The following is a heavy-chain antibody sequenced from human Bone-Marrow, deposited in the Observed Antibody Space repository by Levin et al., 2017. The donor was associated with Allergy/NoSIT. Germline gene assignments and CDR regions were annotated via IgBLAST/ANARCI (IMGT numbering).Heavy chain of an antibody. CDR1: GYTFNGYY. J-gene: IGHJ1*01. CDR2: INPNSGGT. CDR3: ARTYFPGFSSGWLQYFHH. D-gene: IGHD6-19*01. Sequence: ASVKVSCKASGYTFNGYYMNWVRQAPGQGLEWMGQINPNSGGTNYAQKSQGRVTMTRDTSIGTAYMELSRLRSDDTAVYYCARTYFPGFSSGWLQYFHHWGQGTLVTVSS. V-gene: IGHV1-2*06.